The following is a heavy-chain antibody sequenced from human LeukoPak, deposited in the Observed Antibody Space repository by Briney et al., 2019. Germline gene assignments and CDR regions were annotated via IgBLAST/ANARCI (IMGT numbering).Heavy chain of an antibody. D-gene: IGHD1-20*01. CDR2: ISSSSSYI. Sequence: PGGSLRLSCAASGFTFSSYSMNWVRQAPGKGLEWVSSISSSSSYIYYADSVKGRFTISRDNSKDTLYLQMNSLRAEDTAVYYCAKEYNWNYFDYWGQGTLVTVSS. CDR3: AKEYNWNYFDY. J-gene: IGHJ4*02. V-gene: IGHV3-21*04. CDR1: GFTFSSYS.